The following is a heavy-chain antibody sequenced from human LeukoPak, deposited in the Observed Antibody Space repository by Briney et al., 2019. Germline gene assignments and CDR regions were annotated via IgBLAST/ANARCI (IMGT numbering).Heavy chain of an antibody. CDR1: GFTFSNHW. CDR2: ISGDGSST. V-gene: IGHV3-74*01. J-gene: IGHJ4*02. D-gene: IGHD1-7*01. CDR3: ARDNNWNYPDY. Sequence: GGSLRLSCAASGFTFSNHWMHWVRQAPGKGLVWVSRISGDGSSTRYADSVKGRFTISRDNAKNTLFLQMNSLRAEDTAVYYCARDNNWNYPDYWGQGTLVTGSS.